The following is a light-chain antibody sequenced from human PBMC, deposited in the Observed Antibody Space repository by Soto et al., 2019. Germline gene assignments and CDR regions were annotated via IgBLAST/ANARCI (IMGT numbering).Light chain of an antibody. Sequence: EIVMTQSPGTLSESPGERATLSCRASQSVSSSYLAWYQQELGQAPRLLIYAASTRATGIPARFSGSGSGTEFTLTLRSLQSEDFAVYYCQQYNNWPPWTFGQGTRGDIK. V-gene: IGKV3-15*01. CDR2: AAS. CDR1: QSVSSSY. J-gene: IGKJ1*01. CDR3: QQYNNWPPWT.